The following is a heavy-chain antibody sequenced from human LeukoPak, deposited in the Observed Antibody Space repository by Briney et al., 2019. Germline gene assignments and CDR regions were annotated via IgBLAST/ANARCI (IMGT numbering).Heavy chain of an antibody. Sequence: GGSLRLSXAASGFTFSGYEMDWVRQAPGKGLEWVSYISSSANTIYYADSVKGRFTISRDNAKNSLYLQMNSLRAEDTALYYCARESQAYDFWSGYSGSYFDYWGQGTLVTVSS. V-gene: IGHV3-48*03. D-gene: IGHD3-3*01. CDR1: GFTFSGYE. J-gene: IGHJ4*02. CDR2: ISSSANTI. CDR3: ARESQAYDFWSGYSGSYFDY.